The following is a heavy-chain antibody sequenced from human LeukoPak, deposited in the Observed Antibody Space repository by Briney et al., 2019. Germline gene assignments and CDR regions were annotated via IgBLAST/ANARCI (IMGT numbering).Heavy chain of an antibody. CDR2: IYYSGST. V-gene: IGHV4-59*01. CDR1: GGSISSYY. Sequence: SETLSLTCTVSGGSISSYYWSWIRQRPGKGLEWIGYIYYSGSTNYNPSLKSRVTISVDTSKNQFSLKLSSVTAADTAVYYCARTRAMNWFDPWGQGTLVTVSS. CDR3: ARTRAMNWFDP. J-gene: IGHJ5*02.